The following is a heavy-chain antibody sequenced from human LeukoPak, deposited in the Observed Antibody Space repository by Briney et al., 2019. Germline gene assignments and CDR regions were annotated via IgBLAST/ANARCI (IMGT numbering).Heavy chain of an antibody. CDR2: IYYSGST. D-gene: IGHD2-2*01. CDR3: ARHIVPAAFTYYYYYGMDV. CDR1: GDSSNTYY. V-gene: IGHV4-59*08. Sequence: SETLSLTCTVSGDSSNTYYWSWIRQPPGKGLEWIGYIYYSGSTNYNPSLKSRVTISVDTSKNQFSLKLSSVTAADTAVYYCARHIVPAAFTYYYYYGMDVWGQGTTVTVSS. J-gene: IGHJ6*02.